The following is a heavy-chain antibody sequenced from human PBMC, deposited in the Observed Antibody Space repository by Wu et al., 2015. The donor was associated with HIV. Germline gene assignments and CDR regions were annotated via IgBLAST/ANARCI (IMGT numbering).Heavy chain of an antibody. Sequence: QVQLVQSGAEVKKPGSSVKISCKASGNTFNAINWVRQAPGQGLEWMGGIIPLFGTIEYAQIFQGRVTITTDESTSTAYMRLSSLRSEDTAVYYCASPRSPGFNSAWPTYFDYWGQGTLVTVSS. D-gene: IGHD6-19*01. CDR1: GNTFNA. V-gene: IGHV1-69*05. CDR2: IIPLFGTI. J-gene: IGHJ4*02. CDR3: ASPRSPGFNSAWPTYFDY.